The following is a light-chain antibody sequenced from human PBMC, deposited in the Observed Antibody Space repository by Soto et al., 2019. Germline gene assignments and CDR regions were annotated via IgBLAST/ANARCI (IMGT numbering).Light chain of an antibody. Sequence: DIQMTQSPSSLSASVGDRVTITCQASQGIRYALGWYQQKPGTAPKRLIYGASILQNGVPSRFGGSGSGTEFTLTISSLQPEDFATYYCLQDYNYPLTFGGGTKVDI. V-gene: IGKV1-17*01. CDR2: GAS. CDR1: QGIRYA. J-gene: IGKJ4*01. CDR3: LQDYNYPLT.